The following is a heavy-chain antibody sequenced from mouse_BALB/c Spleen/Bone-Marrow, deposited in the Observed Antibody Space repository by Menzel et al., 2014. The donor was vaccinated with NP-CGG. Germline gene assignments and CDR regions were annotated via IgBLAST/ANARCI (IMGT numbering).Heavy chain of an antibody. CDR1: GYTFTEYT. CDR2: INPKNGGT. CDR3: AGDWYNYGSSPSWFAP. V-gene: IGHV1-22*01. Sequence: EVQLQQSGPELVKPGASVKISCKPSGYTFTEYTIHWVKQSHGKSLEWIGGINPKNGGTTYKQKFKGKATLTVDKSSSPASMKSRTLPSEDSEVYYLAGDWYNYGSSPSWFAPWAKGLWSLALQ. D-gene: IGHD1-1*02. J-gene: IGHJ3*01.